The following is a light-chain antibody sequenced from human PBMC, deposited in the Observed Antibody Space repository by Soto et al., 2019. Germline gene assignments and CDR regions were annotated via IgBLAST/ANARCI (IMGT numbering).Light chain of an antibody. CDR3: QQYNNWPPLT. J-gene: IGKJ4*01. CDR1: KSVSNN. CDR2: GAS. Sequence: EIVMTQSPATLSVSPGERAILSCRASKSVSNNLAWYQQKPGQAPRLLIYGASTRATGIPARFSGSGSGTELTLSISILQSEDSAISYCQQYNNWPPLTFGGGTKVEIK. V-gene: IGKV3-15*01.